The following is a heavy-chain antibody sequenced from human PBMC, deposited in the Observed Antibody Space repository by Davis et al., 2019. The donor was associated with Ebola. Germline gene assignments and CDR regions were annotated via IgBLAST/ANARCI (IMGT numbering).Heavy chain of an antibody. CDR2: ISSSGSTI. Sequence: GESLKISCAASGFTFSDYYMSWIRQAPGKGLEWVSYISSSGSTIYYADSVKGRFTISRDNAKNSLYLQMNSLRAEDTAVYYCARVRSYYGDSDYWGQGTLVTVSS. CDR3: ARVRSYYGDSDY. J-gene: IGHJ4*02. D-gene: IGHD4-17*01. CDR1: GFTFSDYY. V-gene: IGHV3-11*01.